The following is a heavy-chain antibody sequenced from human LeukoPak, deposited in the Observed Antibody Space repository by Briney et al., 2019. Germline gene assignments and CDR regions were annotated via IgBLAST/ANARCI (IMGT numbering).Heavy chain of an antibody. CDR2: IYYSGST. J-gene: IGHJ4*02. V-gene: IGHV4-59*08. CDR1: GGSISSYY. D-gene: IGHD2-2*01. Sequence: SETLSLTCTVSGGSISSYYWSWIRQPPGKGLEWIGYIYYSGSTNYNPSLKSRVTISVDTSKNQFSLNLSSVTAADSAVYYCAGFCASSTCYNGGTNFAFWGQGALVAVSS. CDR3: AGFCASSTCYNGGTNFAF.